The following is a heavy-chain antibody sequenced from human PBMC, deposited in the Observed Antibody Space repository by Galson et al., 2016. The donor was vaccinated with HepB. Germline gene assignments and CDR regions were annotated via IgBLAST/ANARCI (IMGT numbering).Heavy chain of an antibody. CDR2: IATTGDT. V-gene: IGHV3-13*04. CDR1: GFTFARHD. J-gene: IGHJ4*02. CDR3: VRGNGWMEYFDL. Sequence: SLRLSCAASGFTFARHDMHWVRQRTGQGLEWVSGIATTGDTYYPGSVKGRFTISRENARNSVYHQMNTLRGGDTAVYYCVRGNGWMEYFDLWGQGTLVTVSS. D-gene: IGHD1-1*01.